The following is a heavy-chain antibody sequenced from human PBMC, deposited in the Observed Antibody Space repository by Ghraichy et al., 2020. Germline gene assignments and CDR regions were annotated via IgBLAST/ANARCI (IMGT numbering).Heavy chain of an antibody. J-gene: IGHJ4*02. Sequence: GGSLRLSCAASGFTFSSYAMSWVRQAPGKGLEWVSAISGSGGSTYYADSVKGRFTISRDNSKNTLYLQMNSLRAEDTAVYYCAKDRADYDYVWGSYLSVFGDWGQGTLVTVSS. CDR3: AKDRADYDYVWGSYLSVFGD. D-gene: IGHD3-16*01. CDR2: ISGSGGST. CDR1: GFTFSSYA. V-gene: IGHV3-23*01.